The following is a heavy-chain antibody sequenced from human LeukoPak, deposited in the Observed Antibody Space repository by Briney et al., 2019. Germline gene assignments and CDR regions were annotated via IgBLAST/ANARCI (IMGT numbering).Heavy chain of an antibody. D-gene: IGHD2-2*02. Sequence: SETLSLTCAVYGGSFSGYYWSWIRQPPGKGLEWIGEINHSGSTNYNPSLKSRVTISVDTSKNQFSLKLASVTAADTAVYYCARDCSSATCYTVWGQGTLVTVSS. CDR2: INHSGST. V-gene: IGHV4-34*01. CDR3: ARDCSSATCYTV. J-gene: IGHJ4*02. CDR1: GGSFSGYY.